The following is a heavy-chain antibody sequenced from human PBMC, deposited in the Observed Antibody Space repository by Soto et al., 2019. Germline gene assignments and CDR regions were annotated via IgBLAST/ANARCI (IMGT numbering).Heavy chain of an antibody. CDR2: ISYDGSNK. CDR3: AKGSLAAGHYYYYYMDV. D-gene: IGHD6-13*01. V-gene: IGHV3-30*18. Sequence: PGRSLRLSCAASGFTFSSFGMHWVRQAPGKGLEWVAVISYDGSNKYYADSVKGRFTISRDNSKNTLYLQMNSLRAEDTAVYYCAKGSLAAGHYYYYYMDVWGKGTTVTVSS. CDR1: GFTFSSFG. J-gene: IGHJ6*03.